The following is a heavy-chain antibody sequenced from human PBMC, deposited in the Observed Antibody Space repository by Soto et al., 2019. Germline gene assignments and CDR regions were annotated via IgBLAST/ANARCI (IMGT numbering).Heavy chain of an antibody. D-gene: IGHD2-21*02. CDR2: INAGNGNT. CDR1: GYTLTSYA. V-gene: IGHV1-3*01. J-gene: IGHJ4*02. CDR3: AREALYCGGDCYSASYFDY. Sequence: ASVKVSCKASGYTLTSYAMHWVLQAPGQRLEWMGWINAGNGNTKYSQKFQGRVTITRDTSASTAYMELSSLRSEDTAVYYCAREALYCGGDCYSASYFDYWGQGTLVTVSS.